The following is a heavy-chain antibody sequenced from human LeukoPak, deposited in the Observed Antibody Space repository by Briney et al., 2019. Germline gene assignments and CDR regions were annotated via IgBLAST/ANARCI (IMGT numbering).Heavy chain of an antibody. CDR1: GGSISSSSYY. V-gene: IGHV4-61*02. Sequence: SETLSLTCTVSGGSISSSSYYWSWIRQPAGKGLEWIGRIYTSGSTNYNPSLKSRVTMSVDTSKNQFSLKLSSVTAADTAVYYCARALAHGSYYTLFDYWGQGTLVTVSS. D-gene: IGHD1-26*01. CDR2: IYTSGST. J-gene: IGHJ4*02. CDR3: ARALAHGSYYTLFDY.